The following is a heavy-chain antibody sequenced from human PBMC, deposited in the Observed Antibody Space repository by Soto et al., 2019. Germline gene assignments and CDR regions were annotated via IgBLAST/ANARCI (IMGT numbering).Heavy chain of an antibody. Sequence: QVQLVQSGAEVKKPGASVKVSCKASGYTFTGYYMHWVRQAPGQGLEWMGWINPNSGGTNYAQKFQGRVTMTRDTSISTAYTELSRLRSDDTAVYYCAREGGSGWSGGLYYFDYWCQGTLLTVSS. CDR2: INPNSGGT. J-gene: IGHJ4*02. V-gene: IGHV1-2*02. CDR1: GYTFTGYY. D-gene: IGHD6-19*01. CDR3: AREGGSGWSGGLYYFDY.